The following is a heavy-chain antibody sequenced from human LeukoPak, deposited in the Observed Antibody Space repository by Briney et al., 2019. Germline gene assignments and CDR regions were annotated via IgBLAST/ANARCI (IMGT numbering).Heavy chain of an antibody. V-gene: IGHV4-39*01. CDR2: IYYSGST. Sequence: SETLSLTCTVAGGSISSSSYYWGWIRQPPGKGLELMGSIYYSGSTYYNPSLKSRVTISVDTSKNQFSLKLRSLTAADTAIFYCASIPGSSTSWYHFDNWGQGTLVTVPS. CDR3: ASIPGSSTSWYHFDN. CDR1: GGSISSSSYY. D-gene: IGHD6-13*01. J-gene: IGHJ4*02.